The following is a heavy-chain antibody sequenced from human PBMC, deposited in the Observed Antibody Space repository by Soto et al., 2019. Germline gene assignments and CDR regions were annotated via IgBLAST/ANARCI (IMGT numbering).Heavy chain of an antibody. CDR1: GVNFRTHS. J-gene: IGHJ4*02. CDR2: IDGVSGTDT. Sequence: GGSLRLSCAVSGVNFRTHSMNWVRQAPGKGLEWLSTIDGVSGTDTFYAESVKGRFTISTDTSKNIVFLQMNRLRAEDTAVYYCARDSDDFWSGYFGYFDYWGQGTLVTVSS. D-gene: IGHD3-3*01. V-gene: IGHV3-23*01. CDR3: ARDSDDFWSGYFGYFDY.